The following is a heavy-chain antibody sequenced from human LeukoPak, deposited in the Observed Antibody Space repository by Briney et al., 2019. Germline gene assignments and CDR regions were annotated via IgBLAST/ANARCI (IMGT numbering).Heavy chain of an antibody. V-gene: IGHV3-21*01. Sequence: GGSLRLSCAASGFTFSSYSMNWVRQAPGKGLEWVSSISSSSSYIYYADSVKGRFTISRDNAKNSLYLQMNSLRAEDTAVYYCARVKQLGKQRYFDCWGQGTLVTVSS. CDR2: ISSSSSYI. CDR3: ARVKQLGKQRYFDC. CDR1: GFTFSSYS. J-gene: IGHJ4*02. D-gene: IGHD6-6*01.